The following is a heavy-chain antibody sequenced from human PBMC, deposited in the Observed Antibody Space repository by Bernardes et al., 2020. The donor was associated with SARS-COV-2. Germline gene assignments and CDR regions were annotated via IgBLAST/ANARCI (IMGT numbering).Heavy chain of an antibody. J-gene: IGHJ4*02. D-gene: IGHD6-19*01. V-gene: IGHV2-5*02. Sequence: GPTLVKPTQTLTLTCTFSGFSLSTSGVGVGWIRQPPGNALEWLALIYWDDDKRYRPSLKRRLTITKDTSKNQVVLTMTNMDPVDTATYYCAYSRYSNGWGSFDNWGQGTLVTVSS. CDR1: GFSLSTSGVG. CDR2: IYWDDDK. CDR3: AYSRYSNGWGSFDN.